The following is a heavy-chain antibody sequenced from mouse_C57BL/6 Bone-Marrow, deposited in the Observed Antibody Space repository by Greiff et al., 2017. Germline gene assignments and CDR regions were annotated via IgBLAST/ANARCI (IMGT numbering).Heavy chain of an antibody. CDR3: AKGNGYRFAY. V-gene: IGHV1-69*01. CDR1: GYTFTSYW. J-gene: IGHJ3*01. CDR2: IDPSDSYT. Sequence: QVQLQQPGAELVMPGASVKLSCKASGYTFTSYWMPWVKQRPGQGLEWIGEIDPSDSYTNYNQKFKGKFTLAVDKSSSTAYMQLSSLTAEDSAVYYCAKGNGYRFAYWGQGTLVTVSA. D-gene: IGHD2-2*01.